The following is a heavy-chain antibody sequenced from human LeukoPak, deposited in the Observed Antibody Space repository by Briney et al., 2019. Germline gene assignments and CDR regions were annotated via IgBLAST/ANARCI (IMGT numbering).Heavy chain of an antibody. Sequence: PGGSLSLSCAASGFTVSTDFMSWVRQAPGEGLEWVSVIYRGGNTYYVDSVKGRLTISRDNSKNMVYLQMNSLRVEDTAVYYCARGGYSYGRPFDHWGQGTLVTVSS. J-gene: IGHJ4*02. CDR2: IYRGGNT. CDR3: ARGGYSYGRPFDH. D-gene: IGHD5-18*01. V-gene: IGHV3-53*01. CDR1: GFTVSTDF.